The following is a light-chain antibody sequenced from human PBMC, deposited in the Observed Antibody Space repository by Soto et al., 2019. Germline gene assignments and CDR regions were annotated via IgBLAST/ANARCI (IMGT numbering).Light chain of an antibody. CDR1: QSVSSN. V-gene: IGKV3-15*01. CDR3: QQYNNWPLT. Sequence: EIVMTQSPATLSVSPGERATLSCRASQSVSSNLAWYQQKPGQAPRLLIYGASTRATGIPARFSGSGSGTDFTRTISSLQSEDFAVYYCQQYNNWPLTFGPGTKVDIK. J-gene: IGKJ3*01. CDR2: GAS.